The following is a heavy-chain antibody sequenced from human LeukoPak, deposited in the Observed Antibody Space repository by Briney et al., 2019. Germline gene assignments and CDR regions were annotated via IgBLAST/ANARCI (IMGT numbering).Heavy chain of an antibody. CDR2: IYYSGST. D-gene: IGHD3-22*01. CDR3: ALRRSDYYDSSGYQVFDP. V-gene: IGHV4-39*01. CDR1: GGSISSSSYY. J-gene: IGHJ5*02. Sequence: PSETLSLTCTVSGGSISSSSYYWGWIRQPPGKGLEWIGSIYYSGSTYYNPSLKSRVTISVDTSKNQFSLKLSSVTAADTAVYYCALRRSDYYDSSGYQVFDPWAREPWSPSPQ.